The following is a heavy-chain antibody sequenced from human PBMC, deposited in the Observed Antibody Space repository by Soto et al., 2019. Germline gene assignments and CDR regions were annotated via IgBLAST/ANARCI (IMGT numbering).Heavy chain of an antibody. CDR2: ISYDGSNK. CDR3: AKELKRLYDFWSGYYHSGMEV. V-gene: IGHV3-30*18. CDR1: GFTFIIYG. D-gene: IGHD3-3*01. Sequence: WLSXRLSCSSSGFTFIIYGIHLFRHAPGKGLEFVAVISYDGSNKYYADSVKGRFTISRDNSKNTLYLQMNSLRAEDTAVYYCAKELKRLYDFWSGYYHSGMEVWGQGPTVTVYS. J-gene: IGHJ6*01.